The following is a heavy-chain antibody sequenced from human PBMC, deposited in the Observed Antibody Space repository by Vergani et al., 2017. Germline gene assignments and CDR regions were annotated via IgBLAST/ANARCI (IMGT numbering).Heavy chain of an antibody. CDR1: GFTFSSYA. CDR3: AKLPPPHTYYYGRSGYYYEGY. J-gene: IGHJ4*02. Sequence: EVQLLESGGGLVQPGGSLRLSCAASGFTFSSYAMSWVRQAPGKGLEWVSAISGSGGSTYYADSVKGRFTISRDNSKNTLYLQMNSLRAEDTAVYYCAKLPPPHTYYYGRSGYYYEGYWGQGTLVTVSS. V-gene: IGHV3-23*01. CDR2: ISGSGGST. D-gene: IGHD3-22*01.